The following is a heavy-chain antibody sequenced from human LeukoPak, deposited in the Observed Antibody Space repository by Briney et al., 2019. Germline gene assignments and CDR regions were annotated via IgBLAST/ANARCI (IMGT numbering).Heavy chain of an antibody. Sequence: GGSLRLSCAASGFTFSSYSMNWVRQAPGKGLEWVSSISSSSSYIYYADSVKGRFTISRDNAKNSLYLQMNSLRAEDTAVYYCARDWRIFGVVIPGGARGYYYYYMDVWGKGTTVTVSS. CDR3: ARDWRIFGVVIPGGARGYYYYYMDV. CDR2: ISSSSSYI. V-gene: IGHV3-21*04. J-gene: IGHJ6*03. D-gene: IGHD3-3*01. CDR1: GFTFSSYS.